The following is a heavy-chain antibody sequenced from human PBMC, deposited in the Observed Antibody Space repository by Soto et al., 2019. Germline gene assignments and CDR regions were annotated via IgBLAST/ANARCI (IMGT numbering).Heavy chain of an antibody. J-gene: IGHJ4*02. CDR1: VGPISSGVYY. CDR3: ARAGSGWHTYYFDY. CDR2: IYYRGCT. D-gene: IGHD6-19*01. Sequence: QVQLKESAPGLGNPSQTLSLTCTFSVGPISSGVYYWSGIRQPPGKDLEWIGYIYYRGCTYYTPSLKSRVTISVDTSKTQYSLKMSSVTAADTAVYYCARAGSGWHTYYFDYWGQGTLVTVSS. V-gene: IGHV4-30-4*01.